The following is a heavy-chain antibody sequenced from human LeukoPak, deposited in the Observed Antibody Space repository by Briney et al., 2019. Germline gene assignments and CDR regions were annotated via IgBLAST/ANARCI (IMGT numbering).Heavy chain of an antibody. CDR1: GFTFSSYA. CDR2: IPYDGSNK. D-gene: IGHD3-10*01. V-gene: IGHV3-30*04. CDR3: ARDGLGFGELLPLFDY. J-gene: IGHJ4*02. Sequence: GGSLRLSCAASGFTFSSYAMHWVRQAPGKGLEWVAVIPYDGSNKYYADSVKGRFTISRDNSKNTLYLQMNSLRAEDTAVYYCARDGLGFGELLPLFDYWGQGTLVTVSS.